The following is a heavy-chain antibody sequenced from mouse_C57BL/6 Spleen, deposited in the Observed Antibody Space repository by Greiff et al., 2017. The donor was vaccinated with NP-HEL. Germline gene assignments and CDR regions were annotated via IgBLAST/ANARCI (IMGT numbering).Heavy chain of an antibody. V-gene: IGHV1-80*01. J-gene: IGHJ1*03. CDR3: ARAPLYYGSSYWYFDV. CDR2: IYPGDGDT. Sequence: QVQLQQSGAELVKPGASVKISCKASGYAFSSYWMNWVKQRPGKGLEWIGQIYPGDGDTNYNGKFKGKATLTADKSSRPAYMQLSSLTSDDSAVYFCARAPLYYGSSYWYFDVWGTGTTVTVSS. D-gene: IGHD1-1*01. CDR1: GYAFSSYW.